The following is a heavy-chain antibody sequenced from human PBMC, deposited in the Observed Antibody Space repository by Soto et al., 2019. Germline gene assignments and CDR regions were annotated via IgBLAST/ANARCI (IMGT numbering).Heavy chain of an antibody. CDR2: MSYDGSNK. CDR3: ARFKGCSGGSCYPYFDY. V-gene: IGHV3-30-3*01. Sequence: QVQLVESGGGVVQPGRPLSLSCAASGFTFLSYAMHWVRQAPGKGLEGVAVMSYDGSNKYYADSVKGRFTISRDNSKNTLYLQMNSLRAEDTAVYYCARFKGCSGGSCYPYFDYWGQGTLVTVSS. D-gene: IGHD2-15*01. CDR1: GFTFLSYA. J-gene: IGHJ4*02.